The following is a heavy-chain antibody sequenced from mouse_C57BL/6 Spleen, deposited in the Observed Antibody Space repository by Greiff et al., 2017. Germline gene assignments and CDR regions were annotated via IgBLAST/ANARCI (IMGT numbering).Heavy chain of an antibody. CDR1: GYTFTEYT. Sequence: QVHVKQSGAELVKPGASVKLSCKASGYTFTEYTIHWVKQRSGQGLEWIGWFYPGSGSIKYNEKFKDKATLTADKSSSTVYMELSRLTSEDSAVYFCARHEGEGSNPYYAMDYWGQGTSVTVSS. V-gene: IGHV1-62-2*01. CDR3: ARHEGEGSNPYYAMDY. CDR2: FYPGSGSI. D-gene: IGHD1-1*01. J-gene: IGHJ4*01.